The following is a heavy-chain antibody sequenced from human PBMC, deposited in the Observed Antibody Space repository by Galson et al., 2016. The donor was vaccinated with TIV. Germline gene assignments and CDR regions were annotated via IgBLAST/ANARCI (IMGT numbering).Heavy chain of an antibody. J-gene: IGHJ6*02. CDR3: AKDRNTALDTYYYYYGMDV. CDR2: IVPLFRTT. CDR1: GGSFSTHT. V-gene: IGHV1-69*13. Sequence: SVKVSCKASGGSFSTHTFNWVRQTPGQGLEWMGGIVPLFRTTNYAQKFQGRVTFTADESSSTAYMEASRLTSDDTAVYYCAKDRNTALDTYYYYYGMDVWGQGTTVTVSS. D-gene: IGHD5-18*01.